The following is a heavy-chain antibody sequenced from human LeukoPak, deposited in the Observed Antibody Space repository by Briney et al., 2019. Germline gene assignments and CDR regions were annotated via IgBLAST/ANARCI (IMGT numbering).Heavy chain of an antibody. CDR1: GFTFSGFW. CDR2: INSDGSST. Sequence: TGGSLRLSCAASGFTFSGFWMHWVRQTPGKGLVGVSRINSDGSSTNYADSVKGRFTISRDNAKNTLYLQMNSLRAEDMAVYYCAKVAGRHYDILTGDYFDYWGQGTLVTVSS. CDR3: AKVAGRHYDILTGDYFDY. V-gene: IGHV3-74*01. J-gene: IGHJ4*02. D-gene: IGHD3-9*01.